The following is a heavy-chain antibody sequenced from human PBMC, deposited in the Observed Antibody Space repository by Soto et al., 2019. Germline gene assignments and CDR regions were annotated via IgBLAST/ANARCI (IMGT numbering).Heavy chain of an antibody. CDR1: GYTFTNFD. J-gene: IGHJ4*02. CDR2: ISTYNGDT. CDR3: ARDNSGSDY. V-gene: IGHV1-18*01. Sequence: ASVKVSCKPSGYTFTNFDINWVRQAPGQGLEWMGWISTYNGDTSYAQKFQDRVTVTTDTSTSTAYMELVTLRSDDTAIYYCARDNSGSDYWGQGTLVTVSS. D-gene: IGHD5-12*01.